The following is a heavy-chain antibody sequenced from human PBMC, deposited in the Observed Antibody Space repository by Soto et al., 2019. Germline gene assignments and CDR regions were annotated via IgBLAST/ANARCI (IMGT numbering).Heavy chain of an antibody. J-gene: IGHJ4*02. CDR1: GFTFSSYA. Sequence: EVQLLESGGGLVQPGGSLRLSCAASGFTFSSYAMSWVRQAPGKGLEWVSALSGSGSSTYYADSVKGRFTISRDNSKNTLYLQMNNLRAEDTAVYYCATDGGYCSGGSGYVYWGQGNLVTVSS. D-gene: IGHD2-15*01. V-gene: IGHV3-23*01. CDR3: ATDGGYCSGGSGYVY. CDR2: LSGSGSST.